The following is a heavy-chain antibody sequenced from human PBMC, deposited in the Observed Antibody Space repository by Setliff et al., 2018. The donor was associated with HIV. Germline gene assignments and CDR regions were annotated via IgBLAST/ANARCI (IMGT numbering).Heavy chain of an antibody. CDR3: AHYYYDTSGQPFDY. D-gene: IGHD3-22*01. CDR2: IYTTGST. J-gene: IGHJ4*02. CDR1: GDSTSSYY. V-gene: IGHV4-4*09. Sequence: PSETLSLTCPVSGDSTSSYYWSWIRQPPGKGLEWIGYIYTTGSTNYNPSLKSLVTISLDTSKNQLSLKLSSVTAADTAVYYCAHYYYDTSGQPFDYWGQGTLVTVSS.